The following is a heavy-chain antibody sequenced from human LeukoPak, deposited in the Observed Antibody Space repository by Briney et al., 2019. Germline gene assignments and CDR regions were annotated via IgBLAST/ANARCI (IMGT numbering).Heavy chain of an antibody. CDR1: GFTFSSYG. D-gene: IGHD3-10*01. Sequence: PGRSLRLSCAASGFTFSSYGMHWVRQAPGKGLEWVAVISYDGSNKYYADSVKGRFTISRDNSKNTLYLQMNSLRAEDTAVYYCAKALWFGSERYAFDIWGQGTMVTVSS. J-gene: IGHJ3*02. CDR3: AKALWFGSERYAFDI. V-gene: IGHV3-30*18. CDR2: ISYDGSNK.